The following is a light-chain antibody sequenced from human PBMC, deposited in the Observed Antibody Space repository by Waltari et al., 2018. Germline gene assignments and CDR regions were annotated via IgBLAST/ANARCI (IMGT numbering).Light chain of an antibody. J-gene: IGKJ4*02. CDR2: WAA. V-gene: IGKV4-1*01. Sequence: DIVMTQSPDSLAVSLGVRATINFRSSQSLLYTSNDNNYFAWYQQKPGQPPKVLIYWAAARKSGVPDRFRGSGSGTDCTLTISSLQAEDVAVYYCEQYYRTPLTFGGGTKVVI. CDR1: QSLLYTSNDNNY. CDR3: EQYYRTPLT.